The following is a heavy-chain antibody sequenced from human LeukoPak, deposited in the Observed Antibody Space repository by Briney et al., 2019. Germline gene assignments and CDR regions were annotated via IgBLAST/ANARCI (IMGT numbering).Heavy chain of an antibody. CDR2: IWHDGSAE. CDR1: GFIFTGSG. D-gene: IGHD6-19*01. J-gene: IGHJ4*02. CDR3: ARDSRGGWSGYLDY. V-gene: IGHV3-33*07. Sequence: PGRSLRLSCVASGFIFTGSGMYWVRQAPGKGLEWVAVIWHDGSAEIYADSVKGRFSISRDNSKNTVYLQMNSLRVEDTALYYGARDSRGGWSGYLDYWGQGILVTVSS.